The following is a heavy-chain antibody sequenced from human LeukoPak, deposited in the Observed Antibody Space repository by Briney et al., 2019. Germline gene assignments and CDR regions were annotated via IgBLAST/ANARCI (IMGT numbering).Heavy chain of an antibody. CDR2: IYTSGST. CDR1: GGSISSGSYY. CDR3: ARDRGRIAATSFFDY. J-gene: IGHJ4*02. Sequence: SETLSLTCTVSGGSISSGSYYWSWIRQPAGKGRDWIGRIYTSGSTNYNPSLKSRVTISVDTSKNQFSLKLSSVTAADTAVYYCARDRGRIAATSFFDYWGQGTLVTVSS. V-gene: IGHV4-61*02. D-gene: IGHD6-6*01.